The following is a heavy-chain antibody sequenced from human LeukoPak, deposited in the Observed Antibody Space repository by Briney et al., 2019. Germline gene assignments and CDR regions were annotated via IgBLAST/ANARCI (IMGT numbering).Heavy chain of an antibody. V-gene: IGHV4-4*07. CDR1: GGSFSGYY. D-gene: IGHD3-22*01. CDR2: IYTSGST. J-gene: IGHJ4*02. Sequence: SETLSLTCAVYGGSFSGYYWSWIRQPAGKGLEWIGRIYTSGSTNYNPSLKSRVTMSVDTSKNQFSLKLSSVTAADTAVYYCARDAYYYDSSGYFRFDYWGQGTLVTVSS. CDR3: ARDAYYYDSSGYFRFDY.